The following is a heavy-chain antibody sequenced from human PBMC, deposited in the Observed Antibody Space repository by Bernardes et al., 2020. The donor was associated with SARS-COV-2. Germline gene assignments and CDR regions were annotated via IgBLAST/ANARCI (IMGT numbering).Heavy chain of an antibody. CDR3: ARDSGDRRAFDY. Sequence: ASVKVSCKASGYTFTSYYMHWVRQAPGQGLEWMGIINPSGGSTSYAQKFQGRVTMTRDTSTSTVYMELSSLRSEDTAVYYCARDSGDRRAFDYWGQGTLVTGSS. D-gene: IGHD3-10*01. J-gene: IGHJ4*02. CDR2: INPSGGST. V-gene: IGHV1-46*01. CDR1: GYTFTSYY.